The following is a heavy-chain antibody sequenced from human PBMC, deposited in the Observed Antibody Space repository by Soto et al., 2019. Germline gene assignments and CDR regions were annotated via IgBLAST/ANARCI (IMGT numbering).Heavy chain of an antibody. CDR2: INHSGST. CDR3: ARGSGGYCSGGSCRIVWFDP. CDR1: GGSFSGYY. Sequence: PSETLSLTCAVYGGSFSGYYWSWIRQPPGKGLEWIGEINHSGSTNYNPSLKSRVTISVDTSKNQFSLKLSSVTAADTAVYYCARGSGGYCSGGSCRIVWFDPWGQGTLVTVSS. J-gene: IGHJ5*02. D-gene: IGHD2-15*01. V-gene: IGHV4-34*01.